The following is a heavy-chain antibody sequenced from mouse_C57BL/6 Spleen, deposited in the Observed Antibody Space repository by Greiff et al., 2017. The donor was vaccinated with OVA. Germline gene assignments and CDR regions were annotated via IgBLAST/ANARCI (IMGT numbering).Heavy chain of an antibody. CDR1: GYTFTSYW. CDR2: IYPGSGST. CDR3: ARSDYGTDDYYYAMDY. V-gene: IGHV1-55*01. Sequence: VQLKESGAELVKPGASVKMSCKASGYTFTSYWITWVKQRPGQGLEWIGDIYPGSGSTNYNEKFKSKATLTVDTSSSTAYMQLSSLTSEDSAVYYCARSDYGTDDYYYAMDYWGQGTSVTVSS. D-gene: IGHD1-1*01. J-gene: IGHJ4*01.